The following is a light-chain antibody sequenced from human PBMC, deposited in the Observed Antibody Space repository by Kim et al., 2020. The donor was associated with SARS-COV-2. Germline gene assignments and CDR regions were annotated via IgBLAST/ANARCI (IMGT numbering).Light chain of an antibody. J-gene: IGKJ1*01. V-gene: IGKV3-15*01. CDR2: GAS. Sequence: VTTQSPATLSVSPGERATLSCRASQSVLNNLAWYQQKPGQAPRLLIYGASTRATGIPARFSGSASGTEFTLTISSLQSEDFAVYYCQHYDNRPPWTFGQGTKVDI. CDR1: QSVLNN. CDR3: QHYDNRPPWT.